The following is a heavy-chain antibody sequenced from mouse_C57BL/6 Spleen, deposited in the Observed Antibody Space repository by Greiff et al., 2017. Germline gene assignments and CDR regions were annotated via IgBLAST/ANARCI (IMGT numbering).Heavy chain of an antibody. CDR3: ARGGIKDSNYDFDY. CDR1: GYTFTDYY. Sequence: EVKLMESGPELVKPGASVKISCKASGYTFTDYYMNWVKQSHGKSLEWIGDINPNNGGTSYNQKFKGKATLTVDKSSSTAYMELRSLTSEDSAVYYCARGGIKDSNYDFDYWGQGTTLTVSS. CDR2: INPNNGGT. J-gene: IGHJ2*01. V-gene: IGHV1-26*01. D-gene: IGHD2-5*01.